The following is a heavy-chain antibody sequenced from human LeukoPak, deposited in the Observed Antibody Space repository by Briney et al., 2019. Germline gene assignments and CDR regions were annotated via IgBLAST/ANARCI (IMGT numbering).Heavy chain of an antibody. V-gene: IGHV3-13*01. CDR3: ARQNTPHGNFDY. Sequence: GGSLRLSCAASGFTLSSYAMHWVRQPAGKGLEWVSAIGTAGDTFYTGSVKGRFTISRENAKKSLFLQMNSLRAEDTAVYYCARQNTPHGNFDYWGQGTLVTVSS. D-gene: IGHD1-26*01. CDR1: GFTLSSYA. CDR2: IGTAGDT. J-gene: IGHJ4*02.